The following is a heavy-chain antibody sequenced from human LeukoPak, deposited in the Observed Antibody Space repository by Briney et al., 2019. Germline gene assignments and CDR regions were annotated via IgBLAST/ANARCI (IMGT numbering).Heavy chain of an antibody. CDR3: ARRRSSGNYYFDF. V-gene: IGHV4-34*01. Sequence: PSETLSLTCAVYGGSFSGYYWNWIRQPPATGLEWIGEINHSRSANYNPSLKSRVTMSVDTSRNQFSLNLTSVTAADTAVYYCARRRSSGNYYFDFWGQGTLVTVSS. J-gene: IGHJ4*02. CDR2: INHSRSA. CDR1: GGSFSGYY. D-gene: IGHD3-22*01.